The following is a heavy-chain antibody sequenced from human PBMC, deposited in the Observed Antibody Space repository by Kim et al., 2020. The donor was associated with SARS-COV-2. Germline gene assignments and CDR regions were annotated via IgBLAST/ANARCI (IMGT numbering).Heavy chain of an antibody. CDR1: GFTFSSYW. V-gene: IGHV3-74*01. D-gene: IGHD5-18*01. CDR3: ARVLGYRYGYDY. CDR2: INSDGSNT. J-gene: IGHJ4*02. Sequence: GGSLRLSCAASGFTFSSYWMHWVRQAPGKGLVWVSRINSDGSNTNYADSVQGRFTISRDNAKNTLYLQMNSLRAEDTAVYYCARVLGYRYGYDYWGQGALVTVSS.